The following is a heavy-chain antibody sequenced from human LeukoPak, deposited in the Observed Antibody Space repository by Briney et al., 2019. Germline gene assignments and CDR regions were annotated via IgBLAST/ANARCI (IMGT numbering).Heavy chain of an antibody. D-gene: IGHD6-6*01. CDR1: GGSFSGYF. Sequence: SETLSLTCAIYGGSFSGYFWSWFRQPPGKGLEWIGEINRSGSTNYNSSLSLRSRVTISVDTSKNQFSLKLSSVTAADTAVYYCAVSAAALFDPWGQGTLVTVSS. CDR3: AVSAAALFDP. J-gene: IGHJ5*02. CDR2: INRSGST. V-gene: IGHV4-34*01.